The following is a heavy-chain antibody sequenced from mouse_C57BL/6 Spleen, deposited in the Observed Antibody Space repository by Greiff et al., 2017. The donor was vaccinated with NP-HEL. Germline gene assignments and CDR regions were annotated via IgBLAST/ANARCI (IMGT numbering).Heavy chain of an antibody. V-gene: IGHV3-6*01. CDR2: ISYDGSN. Sequence: VQLQQSGPGLVKPSQSLSLTCSVTGYSITSGYYWNWIRQFPGNKLEWMGYISYDGSNNYNPSLKNRISITRDTSKNQFFLKLNSVTTEDTATYYCARDGEWYFDVWGTGTTVTVSS. J-gene: IGHJ1*03. CDR1: GYSITSGYY. CDR3: ARDGEWYFDV.